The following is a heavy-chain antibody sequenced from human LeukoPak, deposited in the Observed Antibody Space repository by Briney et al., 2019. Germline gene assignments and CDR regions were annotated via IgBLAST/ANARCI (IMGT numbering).Heavy chain of an antibody. V-gene: IGHV3-74*01. CDR3: ARGWEFGAP. J-gene: IGHJ5*02. D-gene: IGHD3-10*01. CDR2: INSDGSST. Sequence: GGSLRLSCAASGFTFSSYGMHWVRQAPGKGLVWVSRINSDGSSTFYADSVKGRFTISRDNAKNTLYLQMNGLRVEDTAVYYCARGWEFGAPWGQGTLVTVSS. CDR1: GFTFSSYG.